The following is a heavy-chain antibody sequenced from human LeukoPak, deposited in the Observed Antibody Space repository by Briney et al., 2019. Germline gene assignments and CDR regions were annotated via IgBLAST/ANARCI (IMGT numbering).Heavy chain of an antibody. J-gene: IGHJ4*02. CDR3: ARGSQWASGVADF. Sequence: GGSLRLSSAAPGFPFSDCNMNWVRQAPGKGLEWVSSITTTGTHAYYADSVKGRFTISRDNAKNSLYLQMISLRAEDTAVYYCARGSQWASGVADFWGQGTLVTVSS. D-gene: IGHD6-19*01. CDR2: ITTTGTHA. CDR1: GFPFSDCN. V-gene: IGHV3-21*01.